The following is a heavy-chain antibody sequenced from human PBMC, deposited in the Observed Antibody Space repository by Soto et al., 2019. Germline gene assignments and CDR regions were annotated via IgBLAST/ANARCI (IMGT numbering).Heavy chain of an antibody. CDR2: MNPYNGNT. V-gene: IGHV1-8*01. CDR1: GYTFTSCD. J-gene: IGHJ3*02. D-gene: IGHD1-7*01. CDR3: MTEKLRGTFDT. Sequence: EASVKVSCKASGYTFTSCDINWVRQATGQGLEWLGWMNPYNGNTGYAQKFQGRVTMTRDTSIRTAYMELNSLTSVDTAVYYCMTEKLRGTFDTWGQGTMVTVSS.